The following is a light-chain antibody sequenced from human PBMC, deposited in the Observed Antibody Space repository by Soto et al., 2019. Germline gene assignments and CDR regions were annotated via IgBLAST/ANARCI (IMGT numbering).Light chain of an antibody. CDR3: SSYTSSHTYV. CDR2: DVN. CDR1: TSDVGGYNY. V-gene: IGLV2-14*03. Sequence: QSALTQPASVSGSPGQSITTSCTGTTSDVGGYNYVSWYQQHPGKAPKIMIYDVNNRPSGVSNRFSGSKSGNTASLTISGLQAEDETDYYCSSYTSSHTYVFGTGTKLTVL. J-gene: IGLJ1*01.